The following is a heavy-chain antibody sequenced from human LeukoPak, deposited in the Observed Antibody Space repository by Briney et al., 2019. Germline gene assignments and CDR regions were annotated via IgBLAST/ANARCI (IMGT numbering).Heavy chain of an antibody. J-gene: IGHJ4*02. CDR3: AKGPIEAAANGLYFDY. D-gene: IGHD6-13*01. CDR2: ISGSGGKT. CDR1: GFTFSSYA. V-gene: IGHV3-23*01. Sequence: GGSLRLSCAASGFTFSSYAMSWVRQAPGKGLEWVSLISGSGGKTYYADFVKGRFTISRDNSKNTLYLQMNSLRAEDTAVYYCAKGPIEAAANGLYFDYWGQGTLVTVSS.